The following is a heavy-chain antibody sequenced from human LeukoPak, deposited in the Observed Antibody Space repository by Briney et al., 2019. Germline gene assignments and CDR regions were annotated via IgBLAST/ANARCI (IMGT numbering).Heavy chain of an antibody. V-gene: IGHV5-51*01. D-gene: IGHD2-2*01. J-gene: IGHJ4*02. Sequence: GESLKISCKGSGYSFTSYWIGWVRQMPGKGLEWMGIIYPGDSDTRYSPSFQGQVTISADKSISTAYLQWSSLKASDTAMYYCARRRKSCSTSCYWLDYWGQGTLVTVSS. CDR2: IYPGDSDT. CDR1: GYSFTSYW. CDR3: ARRRKSCSTSCYWLDY.